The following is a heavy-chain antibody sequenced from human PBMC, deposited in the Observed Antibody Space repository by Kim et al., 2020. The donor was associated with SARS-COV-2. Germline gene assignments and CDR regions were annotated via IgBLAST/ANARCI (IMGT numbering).Heavy chain of an antibody. Sequence: SETLSLTCTVSGGSISSGGYYWSWIRQHPGKGLEWIGYIYYSGSTYYNPSLKSRVTISVDTSKNQFSLKLSSVTAADTAVYYCARARGGTMIVVVIGAFDIWGQETMVTVSS. V-gene: IGHV4-31*03. CDR1: GGSISSGGYY. J-gene: IGHJ3*02. CDR3: ARARGGTMIVVVIGAFDI. D-gene: IGHD3-22*01. CDR2: IYYSGST.